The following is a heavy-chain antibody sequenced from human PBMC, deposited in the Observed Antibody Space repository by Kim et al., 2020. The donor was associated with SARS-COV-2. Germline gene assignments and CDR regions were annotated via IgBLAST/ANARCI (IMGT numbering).Heavy chain of an antibody. CDR3: ARGLENP. CDR2: HSGST. J-gene: IGHJ5*02. Sequence: HSGSTNYNPSLKSRVTISVDTSKNQFSLKLSSVTAADTAVYYCARGLENPWGQGTLVTVSS. V-gene: IGHV4-34*01.